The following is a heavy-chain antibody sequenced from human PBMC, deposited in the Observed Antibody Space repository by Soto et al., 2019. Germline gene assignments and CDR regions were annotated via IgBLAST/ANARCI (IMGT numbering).Heavy chain of an antibody. CDR2: IIPILGIA. D-gene: IGHD4-4*01. V-gene: IGHV1-69*02. Sequence: GASLKVSCKASGGTFRSYTISWVRQAPGQGLEWMGRIIPILGIANYAQKFQGRVTITADKSASTAYMELSSLRSEDTAVYYCARRLTTVTTSWFDPWGQGTLVTVSS. CDR3: ARRLTTVTTSWFDP. J-gene: IGHJ5*02. CDR1: GGTFRSYT.